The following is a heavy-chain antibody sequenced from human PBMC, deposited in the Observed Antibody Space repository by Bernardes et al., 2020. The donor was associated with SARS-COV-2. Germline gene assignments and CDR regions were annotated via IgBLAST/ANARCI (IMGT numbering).Heavy chain of an antibody. CDR2: IDTDGRTT. J-gene: IGHJ4*02. Sequence: GGSLRLSCAASGFTFSTYCVHWVRQAPGEGLVWVSRIDTDGRTTTYADSVKGRFTISRDNAKNTLYLRMNSLRAEDTAIYYCARSDFFDGSGYYFGHWGQGTLVTVSS. D-gene: IGHD3-22*01. CDR3: ARSDFFDGSGYYFGH. V-gene: IGHV3-74*01. CDR1: GFTFSTYC.